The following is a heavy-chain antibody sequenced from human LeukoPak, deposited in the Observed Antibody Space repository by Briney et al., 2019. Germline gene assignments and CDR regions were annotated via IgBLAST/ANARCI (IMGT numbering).Heavy chain of an antibody. CDR1: GFTLSSYS. V-gene: IGHV3-21*04. CDR3: ARAFSSFWPIDY. J-gene: IGHJ4*02. CDR2: ISSSSSYI. D-gene: IGHD6-6*01. Sequence: GGSLRLSCAASGFTLSSYSMNWVRQAPGKGLEWVSSISSSSSYIYYADSVKGRFTISRDNAKNSLYLQMNSLRAEDTALYYCARAFSSFWPIDYWGQGTLVTVSS.